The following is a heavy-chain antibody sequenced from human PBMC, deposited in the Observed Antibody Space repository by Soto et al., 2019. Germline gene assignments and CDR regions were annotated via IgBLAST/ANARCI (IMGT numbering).Heavy chain of an antibody. Sequence: EVQLVESGGGLVQPGRSLRLSCAASGFTFDDYAMHWVRQAPGKGLEWVSGISWNSGSIGYADSVKGRFTISRDNAKNSLYLQINSLRAEDTALYYCAKGRERGYYYMDVWGKGTTVTVSS. CDR1: GFTFDDYA. CDR3: AKGRERGYYYMDV. V-gene: IGHV3-9*01. J-gene: IGHJ6*03. CDR2: ISWNSGSI. D-gene: IGHD1-1*01.